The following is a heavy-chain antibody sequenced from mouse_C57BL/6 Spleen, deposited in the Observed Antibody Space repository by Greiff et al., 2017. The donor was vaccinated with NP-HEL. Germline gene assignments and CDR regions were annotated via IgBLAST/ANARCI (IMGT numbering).Heavy chain of an antibody. Sequence: EVKLVESGGGLVKPGGSLKLSCAASGFTFSSYAMSWVRQTPEKRLEWVATISDGGSYTYYPDNVKGRFTISRDNAKNNLYLQMSHLKSEDTAMYYCARDNYYGSSSYAMDYWVQGTSVTVSS. D-gene: IGHD1-1*01. CDR1: GFTFSSYA. V-gene: IGHV5-4*01. J-gene: IGHJ4*01. CDR3: ARDNYYGSSSYAMDY. CDR2: ISDGGSYT.